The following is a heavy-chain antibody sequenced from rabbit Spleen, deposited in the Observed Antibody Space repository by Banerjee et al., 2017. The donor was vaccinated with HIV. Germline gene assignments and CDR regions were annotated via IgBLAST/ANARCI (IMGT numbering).Heavy chain of an antibody. CDR3: ARGDTGVIGWNFYL. V-gene: IGHV1S45*01. CDR2: INAVTGKA. D-gene: IGHD7-1*01. CDR1: GFSFSNKAV. J-gene: IGHJ4*01. Sequence: QEQLVESGGGLVQPEGSLTLTCKASGFSFSNKAVMCWVRQAPGKGLEWIACINAVTGKAVYASWAKGRFTFSKTSSTTVTLQMTSLTAADTATYFCARGDTGVIGWNFYLWGPGTLVTVS.